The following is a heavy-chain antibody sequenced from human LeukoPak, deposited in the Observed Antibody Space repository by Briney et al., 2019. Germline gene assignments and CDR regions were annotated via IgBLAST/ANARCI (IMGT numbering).Heavy chain of an antibody. CDR3: AKGQFGSYSFDY. D-gene: IGHD1-26*01. CDR1: GYTFDDYA. V-gene: IGHV3-9*01. J-gene: IGHJ4*02. CDR2: ISWNSGGI. Sequence: SLRLSCAASGYTFDDYAMHWVRQAPGKGLEWVSGISWNSGGIGYADSVKGRFTISRDNAKNSLYLQMNSLRAEDTALYYCAKGQFGSYSFDYWGQGTLVTVSS.